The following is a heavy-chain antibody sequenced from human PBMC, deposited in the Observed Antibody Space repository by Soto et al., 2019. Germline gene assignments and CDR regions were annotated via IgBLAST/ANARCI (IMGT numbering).Heavy chain of an antibody. Sequence: GGSLRLSCAASGLPFSSYAMSWVRQAPGKGLEWVSAISGSGGSTYYADSVKGRFTISRDNSKNTLYLQMNSLRAEDTAVYYCAKAPSSIAAAGTGLYWGQGTLVTVSS. D-gene: IGHD6-13*01. CDR1: GLPFSSYA. CDR2: ISGSGGST. J-gene: IGHJ4*02. V-gene: IGHV3-23*01. CDR3: AKAPSSIAAAGTGLY.